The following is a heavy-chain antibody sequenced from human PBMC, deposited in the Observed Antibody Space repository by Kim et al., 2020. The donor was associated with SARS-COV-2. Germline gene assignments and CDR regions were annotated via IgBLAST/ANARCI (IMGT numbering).Heavy chain of an antibody. D-gene: IGHD1-26*01. CDR3: ARQSNTWDFDH. CDR2: T. V-gene: IGHV4-61*07. Sequence: TNYTPALRSRVTISLDTSKNQVYLKVDSVTAADTAVYFCARQSNTWDFDHWGQGSLVTVSS. J-gene: IGHJ5*02.